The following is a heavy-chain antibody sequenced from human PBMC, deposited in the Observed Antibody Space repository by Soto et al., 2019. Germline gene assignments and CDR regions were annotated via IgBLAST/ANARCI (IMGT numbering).Heavy chain of an antibody. CDR2: ISYDGSNK. D-gene: IGHD2-2*01. CDR3: AKGSGVPAAMAYYYYYMDV. V-gene: IGHV3-30*18. Sequence: PGGSLRLSCADSGFTFSSYGMHWFRQAPGKGLEWVAVISYDGSNKYYADSVKGRFTISRDNSKNTLYLQMNSLRAEDTAVYYCAKGSGVPAAMAYYYYYMDVWGKGTTVTVSS. CDR1: GFTFSSYG. J-gene: IGHJ6*03.